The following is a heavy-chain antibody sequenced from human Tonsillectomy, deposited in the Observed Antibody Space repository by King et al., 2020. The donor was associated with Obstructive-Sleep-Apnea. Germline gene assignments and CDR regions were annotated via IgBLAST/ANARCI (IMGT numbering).Heavy chain of an antibody. V-gene: IGHV3-9*01. CDR3: AKDTELALTNFDI. Sequence: VQLVESGGGLVQPGRSLRLSCAASGFLFDDYAMHWVRQAPGKGLEWVSGISWTRVSIGYADSVKGRFTLSRDNAKTSLYLQMNSLRAEDTALYYCAKDTELALTNFDIWGQGTMVTVSS. D-gene: IGHD1-26*01. CDR1: GFLFDDYA. CDR2: ISWTRVSI. J-gene: IGHJ3*02.